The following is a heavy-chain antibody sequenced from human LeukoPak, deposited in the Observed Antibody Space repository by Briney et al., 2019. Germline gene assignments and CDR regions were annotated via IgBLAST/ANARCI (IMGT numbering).Heavy chain of an antibody. CDR1: GGSISSYY. CDR2: VYYSGST. Sequence: NPSETLSLTCTVSGGSISSYYWSWIRQPPGKGLEWIGHVYYSGSTKYNPSLKSRVTISVDTSKNQFSLKVNSMTDADTAVYYCARPQWLEYDAFDIWGQGTMVTVSS. CDR3: ARPQWLEYDAFDI. V-gene: IGHV4-59*01. D-gene: IGHD6-19*01. J-gene: IGHJ3*02.